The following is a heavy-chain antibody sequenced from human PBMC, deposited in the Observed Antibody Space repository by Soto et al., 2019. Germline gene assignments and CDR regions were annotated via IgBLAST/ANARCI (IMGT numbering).Heavy chain of an antibody. CDR2: ISYDGSNK. J-gene: IGHJ3*02. Sequence: QVQLVESGGGVVQPGRSLRLSCAASGFTFNTYGIHWVRQAPGKGLEWVAAISYDGSNKYYPDSVKGRFTISRDNSKNTLYLQMNSLRAEDTAVYYCEKGLKQWLVDDAFDIWGQGTMVTVSS. CDR3: EKGLKQWLVDDAFDI. D-gene: IGHD6-19*01. CDR1: GFTFNTYG. V-gene: IGHV3-30*18.